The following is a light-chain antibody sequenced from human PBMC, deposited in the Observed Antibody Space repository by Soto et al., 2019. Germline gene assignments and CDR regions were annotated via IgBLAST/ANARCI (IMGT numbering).Light chain of an antibody. CDR3: HHYGRSPIFT. CDR2: AAS. Sequence: EVVLTQSPGTLSLSPGERATLSCRASQSVANNYLAWYQQRPGQAPRLLIYAASSRAAGIPDRFSGSGSGTDFTLTISRVEPADFGVFFCHHYGRSPIFTFGPGTTVDMK. CDR1: QSVANNY. V-gene: IGKV3-20*01. J-gene: IGKJ3*01.